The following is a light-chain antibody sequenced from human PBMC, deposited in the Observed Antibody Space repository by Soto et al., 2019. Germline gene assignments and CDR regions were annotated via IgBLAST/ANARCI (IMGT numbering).Light chain of an antibody. Sequence: DIQLTQSSSFLSASVGDRVILTCRASQGISNYLAWYQQKPGKAPKLLIYGASTLQSGVPSRFSGSGSGTEFTLTISSLRPEDFATYYCQQLNGYPITFGQGTRLEIK. J-gene: IGKJ5*01. CDR3: QQLNGYPIT. V-gene: IGKV1-9*01. CDR2: GAS. CDR1: QGISNY.